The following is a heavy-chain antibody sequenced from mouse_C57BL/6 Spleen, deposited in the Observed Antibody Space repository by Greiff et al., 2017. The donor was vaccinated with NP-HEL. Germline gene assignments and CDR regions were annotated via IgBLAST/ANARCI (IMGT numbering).Heavy chain of an antibody. Sequence: QVQLQQPGAELVRPGTSVKLSCKASGYTFTSYWMHWVKQRPGQGLEWIGVIDPSDSYTNYNQKFKGKATLTVDTSSSTAYMQLSSLTSEDSAVYYCASRGFSYETYYFDYWGQGTTLTVSS. CDR1: GYTFTSYW. V-gene: IGHV1-59*01. D-gene: IGHD1-1*01. J-gene: IGHJ2*01. CDR2: IDPSDSYT. CDR3: ASRGFSYETYYFDY.